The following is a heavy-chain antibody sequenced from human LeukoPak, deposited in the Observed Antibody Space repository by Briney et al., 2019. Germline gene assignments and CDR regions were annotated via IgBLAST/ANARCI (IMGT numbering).Heavy chain of an antibody. Sequence: GGSLRLSCAASGFTFMNYAMNWVRQAPGKGLEWVSGINWNGGSTGYADSAKGRFTISRDNAKNSLYLQMNSLRAEDTAVYYCAELGITMIGGVWGKGTTVTISS. J-gene: IGHJ6*04. CDR3: AELGITMIGGV. V-gene: IGHV3-20*04. CDR2: INWNGGST. CDR1: GFTFMNYA. D-gene: IGHD3-10*02.